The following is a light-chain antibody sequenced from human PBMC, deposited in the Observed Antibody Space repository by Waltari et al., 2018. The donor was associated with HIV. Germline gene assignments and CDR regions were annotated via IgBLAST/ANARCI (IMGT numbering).Light chain of an antibody. CDR3: QQYGNSLIT. J-gene: IGKJ5*01. CDR2: GAY. V-gene: IGKV3-20*01. CDR1: PSVSNTY. Sequence: EIVLTQSPGTLSLSPGERATLSCTDSPSVSNTYLAWYQQQPGQAPRLLISGAYSSAPGIPDRFSGSASGTDFTLAISRVELEDFASYYCQQYGNSLITFGQGTRLAIK.